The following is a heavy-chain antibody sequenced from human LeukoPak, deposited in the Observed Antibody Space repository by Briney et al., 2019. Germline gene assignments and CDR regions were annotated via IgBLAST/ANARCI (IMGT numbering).Heavy chain of an antibody. Sequence: GGSLRLSRAASGFTFSSYWMSWVRQAPGKGLEWVANIKQDGSEKYYVDSVKGRFTISKDNSKNTLYLQLNSLRAEDTAIYFCTEARGYGYGPDYWGQGTLVTVSS. J-gene: IGHJ4*02. D-gene: IGHD5-18*01. CDR2: IKQDGSEK. CDR1: GFTFSSYW. CDR3: TEARGYGYGPDY. V-gene: IGHV3-7*03.